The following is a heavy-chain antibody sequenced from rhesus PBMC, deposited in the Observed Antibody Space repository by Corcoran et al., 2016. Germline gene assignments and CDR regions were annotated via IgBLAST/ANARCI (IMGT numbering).Heavy chain of an antibody. V-gene: IGHV1-200*01. CDR1: GYTFTSYY. Sequence: QVQLVQSGAEVKKPGTSVKLSCKASGYTFTSYYINWVRQAPGQVLEWMGWNNPRNGNTGYAQKFQGKVTMTRDTSTSTAYMELNSLRSEDTAVYYCAKNYYSGSYYSRDFDYWGQGVLVTVSS. CDR2: NNPRNGNT. D-gene: IGHD3-16*01. CDR3: AKNYYSGSYYSRDFDY. J-gene: IGHJ4*01.